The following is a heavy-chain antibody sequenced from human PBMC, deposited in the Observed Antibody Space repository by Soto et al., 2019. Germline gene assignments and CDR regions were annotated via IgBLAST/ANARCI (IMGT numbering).Heavy chain of an antibody. D-gene: IGHD1-26*01. CDR1: GGGNLSDYR. Sequence: QVQLVQSGAEVKEPGSSVKVSCKASGGGNLSDYRTTWVRRAPGQGLEWVGGIIPKLGSANYAQNFQGRVTITGVESTNTLSMALRSLRSDDTAVYHCARGGHGDNLGATYWAQGTPVTVSP. CDR3: ARGGHGDNLGATY. J-gene: IGHJ4*02. CDR2: IIPKLGSA. V-gene: IGHV1-69*01.